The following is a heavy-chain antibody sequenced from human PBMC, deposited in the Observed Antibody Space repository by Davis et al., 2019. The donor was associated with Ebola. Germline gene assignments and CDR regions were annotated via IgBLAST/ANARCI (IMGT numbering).Heavy chain of an antibody. D-gene: IGHD3-3*01. CDR1: GASINSGDFY. J-gene: IGHJ3*02. CDR3: ARITIFGVAANAFDI. CDR2: ISYSGDT. Sequence: MPSETLSLTCTVSGASINSGDFYWGWVRQHPGKGLEWIGHISYSGDTYYNPSLKSRLTISLDTSKSHFSLKLGSVTAADTALYYCARITIFGVAANAFDIWGQGTMVTVSS. V-gene: IGHV4-31*03.